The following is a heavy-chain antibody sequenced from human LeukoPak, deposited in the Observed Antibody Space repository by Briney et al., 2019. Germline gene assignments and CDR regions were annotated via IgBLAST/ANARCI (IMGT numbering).Heavy chain of an antibody. CDR3: ARSPVAQARWGYYFDY. Sequence: GGSLRLSCAASGFTFSSCWLGWVRQAPGKGLEWVANIKQDGSETYYVTSVRGRFTISRDNAKNSLYLQMSSLSAEDTAVYYCARSPVAQARWGYYFDYWGQGSLVTVSS. J-gene: IGHJ4*02. CDR1: GFTFSSCW. CDR2: IKQDGSET. V-gene: IGHV3-7*01. D-gene: IGHD3-16*01.